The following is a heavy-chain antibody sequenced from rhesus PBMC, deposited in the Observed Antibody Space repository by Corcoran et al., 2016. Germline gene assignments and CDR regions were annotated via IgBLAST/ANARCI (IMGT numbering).Heavy chain of an antibody. D-gene: IGHD3-22*01. CDR3: ARGWWSDHQNLDY. CDR1: GVSLSTSGMG. CDR2: IYWADDK. Sequence: QVTLKESGPALVKPTQTLTLTCTFSGVSLSTSGMGVGWIRQPPGKALEWLESIYWADDKYYSTSLKSRLTISKDTSKNQVVLTMTNMDPVDTATYYCARGWWSDHQNLDYWGQGVLVTVSS. J-gene: IGHJ4*01. V-gene: IGHV2S1*01.